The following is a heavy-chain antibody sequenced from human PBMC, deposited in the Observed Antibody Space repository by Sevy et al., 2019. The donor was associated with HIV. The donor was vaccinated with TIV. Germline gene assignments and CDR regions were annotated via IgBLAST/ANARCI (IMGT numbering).Heavy chain of an antibody. CDR3: AKSLKAWYDFPAFDH. CDR1: GGSITTGPYY. CDR2: MYGTVEPNGNT. J-gene: IGHJ4*02. D-gene: IGHD1-20*01. Sequence: SETVSLTCSISGGSITTGPYYWAWIRQSPGQGPEWLGSMYGTVEPNGNTYYNPTLKTRIDMSMDKSNNRFALSLRSVIAADTAVYFCAKSLKAWYDFPAFDHWSQGIPVTVSS. V-gene: IGHV4-39*02.